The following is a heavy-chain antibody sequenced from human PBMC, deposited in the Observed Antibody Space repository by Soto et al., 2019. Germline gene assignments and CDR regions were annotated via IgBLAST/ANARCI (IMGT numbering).Heavy chain of an antibody. CDR1: GGSISSSSYY. Sequence: PSETLSLTCTVSGGSISSSSYYWGWIRQPPGKGLEWIGSIYYSGSTYYNPSLKSRVTISVDTSKNQFSLKLSSVTAADTAVYYCASLSSIAARPHDISDYWGQGTLVTVSS. V-gene: IGHV4-39*01. CDR3: ASLSSIAARPHDISDY. CDR2: IYYSGST. D-gene: IGHD6-6*01. J-gene: IGHJ4*02.